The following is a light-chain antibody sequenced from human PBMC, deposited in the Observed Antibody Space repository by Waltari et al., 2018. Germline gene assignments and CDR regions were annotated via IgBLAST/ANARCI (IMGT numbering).Light chain of an antibody. V-gene: IGLV6-57*02. Sequence: NFMLTQPHSVSESPGKTVKISCTGSSGSIARNYVQWYQQRPGSAPTTVVSEDDQRPSGVPDRFSGSIDSSSNSASLTISGLKTEDEADYYCQSYDGASWVFGGGTRLTVL. CDR1: SGSIARNY. CDR3: QSYDGASWV. J-gene: IGLJ3*02. CDR2: EDD.